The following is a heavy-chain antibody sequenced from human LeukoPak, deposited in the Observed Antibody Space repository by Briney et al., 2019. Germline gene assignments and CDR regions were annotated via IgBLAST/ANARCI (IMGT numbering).Heavy chain of an antibody. V-gene: IGHV3-74*01. J-gene: IGHJ3*02. D-gene: IGHD1-7*01. CDR2: INSDGSST. CDR3: ASGTSNWNYGAFDI. CDR1: GFTFNTYW. Sequence: PGESLRLSCAASGFTFNTYWMHWVRQTPGKGLVWVSRINSDGSSTSYADSVKGRFTISRDNAKNTLYLQMNSLRAEDTAVYYCASGTSNWNYGAFDIWGQGTMVTVSS.